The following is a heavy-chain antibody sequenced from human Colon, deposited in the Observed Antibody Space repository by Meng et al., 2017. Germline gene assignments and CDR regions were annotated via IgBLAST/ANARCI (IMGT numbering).Heavy chain of an antibody. Sequence: SETLSLTCTVSGGSIANGDYYWSWIRQLPGKGLECIGHMYYTGNTYYNPSLKSRVSMSVDTSKNQFSVRLNSVTAADTAIYYCARVFYDSRGVNWFDPWGQGTRVTGSS. CDR3: ARVFYDSRGVNWFDP. CDR1: GGSIANGDYY. D-gene: IGHD3-22*01. CDR2: MYYTGNT. V-gene: IGHV4-31*03. J-gene: IGHJ5*02.